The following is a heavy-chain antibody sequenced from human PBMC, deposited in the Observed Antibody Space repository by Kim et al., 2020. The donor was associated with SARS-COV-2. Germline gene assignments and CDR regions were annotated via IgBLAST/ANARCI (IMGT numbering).Heavy chain of an antibody. CDR2: IYSGGSST. CDR3: AKNGGWLQSISFDI. Sequence: GGSLRLSCAASGFTFSSYAMSWVRQAPGKGLEWVSVIYSGGSSTYYADSVKGRFTISRDNSKNTLYLQMNSLRAEDTAVYYCAKNGGWLQSISFDIWGQGTMVTVSS. CDR1: GFTFSSYA. V-gene: IGHV3-23*03. J-gene: IGHJ3*02. D-gene: IGHD3-16*01.